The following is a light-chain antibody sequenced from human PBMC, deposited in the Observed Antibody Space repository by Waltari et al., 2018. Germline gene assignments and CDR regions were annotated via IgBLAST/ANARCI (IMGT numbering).Light chain of an antibody. Sequence: EIVMTQSPGTLSASPGERVTLSCRASQSLGTSLAWYQQQPGQAPRLLIYTESIRATGIPARFRGSGSETEFTLTITSLQSEDFALYYCQQYHNWPYTFGQGTKLEI. V-gene: IGKV3-15*01. CDR1: QSLGTS. CDR3: QQYHNWPYT. CDR2: TES. J-gene: IGKJ2*01.